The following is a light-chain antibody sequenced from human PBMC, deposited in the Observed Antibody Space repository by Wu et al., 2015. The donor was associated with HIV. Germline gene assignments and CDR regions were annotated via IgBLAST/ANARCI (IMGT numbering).Light chain of an antibody. CDR3: QQHSDWPLT. CDR2: GAS. Sequence: SVLTQSPATLSLSPGERATLSCRASQSVDNHLAWYQQKPGQAPRLLIYGASNRATGIPARFSGSGSATDFTLTISSLQPEDFAVYYCQQHSDWPLTFGQGTRLEIK. J-gene: IGKJ5*01. CDR1: QSVDNH. V-gene: IGKV3-11*01.